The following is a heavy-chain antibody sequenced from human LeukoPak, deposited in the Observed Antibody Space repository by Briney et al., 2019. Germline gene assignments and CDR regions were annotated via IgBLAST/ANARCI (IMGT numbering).Heavy chain of an antibody. CDR3: ATLWLRGLVAFDI. Sequence: SETLSLTCAVYGGSFSGYYCSWIRQPPGKGLEWIREINRSGSTNYNPSLKSRVTISADTSKNQFSLKLSSVTAADTAVYYCATLWLRGLVAFDIWGQGTMVTVSS. CDR1: GGSFSGYY. D-gene: IGHD5-18*01. V-gene: IGHV4-34*01. J-gene: IGHJ3*02. CDR2: INRSGST.